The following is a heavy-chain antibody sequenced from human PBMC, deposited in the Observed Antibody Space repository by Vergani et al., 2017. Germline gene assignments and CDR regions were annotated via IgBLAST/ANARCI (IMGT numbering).Heavy chain of an antibody. V-gene: IGHV3-66*02. CDR3: ARGRIGILTGYYRGYYYYGMDV. J-gene: IGHJ6*02. CDR1: GFTFDDYA. CDR2: IYSGGST. Sequence: EVQLVESGGGLVQPGRSLRLSCAASGFTFDDYAMHWVRQAPGKGLEWVSVIYSGGSTYYADSVKGRFTISRDNSKNTLYLQMNSLRAEDTAVYYCARGRIGILTGYYRGYYYYGMDVWGQGTTVTVSS. D-gene: IGHD3-9*01.